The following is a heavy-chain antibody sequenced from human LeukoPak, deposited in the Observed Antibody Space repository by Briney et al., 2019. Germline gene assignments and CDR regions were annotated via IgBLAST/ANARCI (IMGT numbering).Heavy chain of an antibody. CDR2: IKAKSDGETL. J-gene: IGHJ1*01. Sequence: GWSLRLSCEVSGVIFSNYWMSWVRQAPGKGLEWVGRIKAKSDGETLDYGTAVKGRFTISRDDSKNTVYLQMNNLKTEDTGMYYYTLRSSIRGHGTLVTVSS. V-gene: IGHV3-15*01. CDR1: GVIFSNYW. CDR3: TLRSSI. D-gene: IGHD6-19*01.